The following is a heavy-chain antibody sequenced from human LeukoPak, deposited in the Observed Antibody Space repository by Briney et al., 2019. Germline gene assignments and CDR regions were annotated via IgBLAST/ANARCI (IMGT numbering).Heavy chain of an antibody. CDR1: GFTFTSYW. Sequence: GGFVRLSCASSGFTFTSYWIHWVRQAPGKGLVWVSHINYDGSSTTYADSVRGRFTISRDNAKNTAYLQMNSLRADDTAIYYCARANSGWSIDYWGQGTLVTVSS. V-gene: IGHV3-74*01. CDR2: INYDGSST. D-gene: IGHD6-19*01. CDR3: ARANSGWSIDY. J-gene: IGHJ4*02.